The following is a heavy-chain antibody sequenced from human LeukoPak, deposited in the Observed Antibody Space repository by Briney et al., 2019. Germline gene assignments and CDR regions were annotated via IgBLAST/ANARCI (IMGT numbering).Heavy chain of an antibody. V-gene: IGHV1-18*04. J-gene: IGHJ5*02. CDR2: ISAYNGNT. CDR3: ARDLGVGGYCNSTSCSWFDP. D-gene: IGHD2-2*01. CDR1: GYTFTSYG. Sequence: GASVTVSCTASGYTFTSYGISWVRQAPGQGLEWMGWISAYNGNTNYAQKLQGRVTMTTDTSTSTAYMELRSLKSDDTAVYYCARDLGVGGYCNSTSCSWFDPWGQGALVTVSS.